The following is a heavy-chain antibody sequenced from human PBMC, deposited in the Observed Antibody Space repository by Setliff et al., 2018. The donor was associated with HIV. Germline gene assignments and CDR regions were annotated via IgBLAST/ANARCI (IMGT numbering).Heavy chain of an antibody. Sequence: SETLSLTCAVSGVSISSSSYFWGWIRRPPGTGLDWIGSIYFSGGTYYNPSLESRVTISMDTSKNQFSLKLTSVTAADTAVYYCARHPRHYNILTGYRYYYMDVWGKGTTVTVSS. CDR3: ARHPRHYNILTGYRYYYMDV. D-gene: IGHD3-9*01. CDR1: GVSISSSSYF. J-gene: IGHJ6*03. CDR2: IYFSGGT. V-gene: IGHV4-39*01.